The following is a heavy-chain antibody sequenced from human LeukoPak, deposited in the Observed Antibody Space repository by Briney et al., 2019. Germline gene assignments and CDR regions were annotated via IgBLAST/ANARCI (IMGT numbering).Heavy chain of an antibody. CDR2: FHYSGST. V-gene: IGHV4-39*07. CDR1: GGSISSSSYY. CDR3: ARVTYSSSWYDRDYYYYYMDV. J-gene: IGHJ6*03. D-gene: IGHD6-13*01. Sequence: SETLSLTCSVSGGSISSSSYYWGWIRQPPGKGLEWIGTFHYSGSTYYNPSLKSRVTISVNMSKNQFSLKLSSVTAADTAVYYCARVTYSSSWYDRDYYYYYMDVWGKGTTVTVSS.